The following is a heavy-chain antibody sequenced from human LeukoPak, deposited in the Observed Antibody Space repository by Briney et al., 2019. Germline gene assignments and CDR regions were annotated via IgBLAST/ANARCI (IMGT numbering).Heavy chain of an antibody. CDR2: ILGSGRSA. CDR3: SKWGDYDVLTGYYDSGF. V-gene: IGHV3-23*01. J-gene: IGHJ4*02. Sequence: GGSLRLSCAASGFTFNNYAMSWVRQAPGKGLEWVSAILGSGRSAYYADSVKGRFTISRDNSKNSLFLQMNSLRVEDTALYYCSKWGDYDVLTGYYDSGFWGQGTLVTVSA. D-gene: IGHD3-9*01. CDR1: GFTFNNYA.